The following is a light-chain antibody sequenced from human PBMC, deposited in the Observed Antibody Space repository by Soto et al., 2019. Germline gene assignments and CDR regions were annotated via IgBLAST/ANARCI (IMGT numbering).Light chain of an antibody. Sequence: EIVLTQSPRTLSLYPVEIATLSCRAIQSVSSNYLAWYQQKPGQAPRLLIYGASRGAAGIPDRFSGSGSGTDFTLTINRLEPEDFAVYFCQQYGRSPMFTFGQGTKVDIK. CDR2: GAS. V-gene: IGKV3-20*01. J-gene: IGKJ2*01. CDR1: QSVSSNY. CDR3: QQYGRSPMFT.